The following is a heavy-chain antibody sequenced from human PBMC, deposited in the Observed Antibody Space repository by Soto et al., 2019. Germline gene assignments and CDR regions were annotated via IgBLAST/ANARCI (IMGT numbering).Heavy chain of an antibody. D-gene: IGHD3-10*01. J-gene: IGHJ6*02. CDR3: ARGVRTGFYGMDV. Sequence: QVQLVQSGAEVKKPGSSVKVSCKASGGTLSNYALSWVRQAPGQGLEWVGGIIPIFGTSNYPQNFQGRVTITADESTSSAYMELSSLRSEDTAVYYCARGVRTGFYGMDVWGQGTTVTVSS. V-gene: IGHV1-69*01. CDR1: GGTLSNYA. CDR2: IIPIFGTS.